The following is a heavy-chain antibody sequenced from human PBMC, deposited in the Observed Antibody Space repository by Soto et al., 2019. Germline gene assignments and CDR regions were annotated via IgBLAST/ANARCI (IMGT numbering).Heavy chain of an antibody. CDR3: ARAVPRYSSGWYEDY. CDR1: GGSISSYY. V-gene: IGHV4-59*01. D-gene: IGHD6-19*01. J-gene: IGHJ4*02. Sequence: QVQLQESGPGLVKPSETLSLTCTVSGGSISSYYWSWIRQPPGKGLEWIGYIYYSGSTNYNPSLKRRVTISVATSKNPFSLKLSSVTAADTAVYYCARAVPRYSSGWYEDYWGQGTLVTVSS. CDR2: IYYSGST.